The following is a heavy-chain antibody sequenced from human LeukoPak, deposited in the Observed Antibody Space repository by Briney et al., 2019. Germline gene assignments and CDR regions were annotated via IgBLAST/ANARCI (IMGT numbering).Heavy chain of an antibody. J-gene: IGHJ4*02. CDR3: VKDCSGSYYTYYFDY. CDR1: GFTFSRYA. D-gene: IGHD3-10*01. V-gene: IGHV3-64D*06. Sequence: GGSLRLSCSASGFTFSRYAMHWVRQAPGKGLEYVSAISSNGGSTYYADSVKGRFTISRDNSKNTLYLQMSSLRADDTAVYYWVKDCSGSYYTYYFDYWGQGTLVTVSS. CDR2: ISSNGGST.